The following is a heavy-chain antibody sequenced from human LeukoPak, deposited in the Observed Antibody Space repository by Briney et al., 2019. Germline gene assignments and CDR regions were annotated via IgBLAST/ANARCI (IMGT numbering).Heavy chain of an antibody. CDR2: ISGSGGST. V-gene: IGHV3-23*01. CDR1: GGSISSGSYY. CDR3: AKVEGASKASVY. D-gene: IGHD1-1*01. J-gene: IGHJ4*02. Sequence: LSLTCTVSGGSISSGSYYWSWIRQPAGKGLEWVSSISGSGGSTYYADSVKGRFTISRDNSKNTLYLQMYSLRAEDTAVYYCAKVEGASKASVYWGQGALVTVSS.